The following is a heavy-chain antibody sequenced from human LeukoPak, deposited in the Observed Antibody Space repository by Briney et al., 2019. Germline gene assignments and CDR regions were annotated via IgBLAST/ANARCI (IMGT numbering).Heavy chain of an antibody. CDR2: IYYSGST. J-gene: IGHJ4*02. V-gene: IGHV4-39*01. CDR1: GGSISSSSYY. CDR3: ARRSGSYYDRAPFDY. Sequence: SETLSLTCTVSGGSISSSSYYWGWIRQPPGQGLEWIGSIYYSGSTYYNPSLKSRVTISVDTSKNQFSLKLSSVTAADTAVYYCARRSGSYYDRAPFDYWGQGTLVTVSS. D-gene: IGHD1-26*01.